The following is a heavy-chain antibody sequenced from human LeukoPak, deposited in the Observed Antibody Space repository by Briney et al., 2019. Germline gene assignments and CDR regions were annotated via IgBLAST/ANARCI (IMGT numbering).Heavy chain of an antibody. CDR2: ISSSGSTI. CDR3: ARERHGDFGYYYGTDV. D-gene: IGHD7-27*01. V-gene: IGHV3-48*03. CDR1: GFTFSSYE. Sequence: GGSLRLSCAASGFTFSSYEMNWVRQAPGKGLEWVSYISSSGSTIYYADSVKGRFTISRDNAKNSLYLQMNSLRAEDTAVYYCARERHGDFGYYYGTDVWGQGTTVTVSS. J-gene: IGHJ6*02.